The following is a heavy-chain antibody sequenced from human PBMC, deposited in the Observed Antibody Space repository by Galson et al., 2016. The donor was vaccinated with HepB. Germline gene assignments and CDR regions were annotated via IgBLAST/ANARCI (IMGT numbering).Heavy chain of an antibody. CDR1: GFNFSASA. CDR2: IRSRRNNYAT. J-gene: IGHJ3*01. CDR3: TRLAGGDAGGI. Sequence: SLRLSCAASGFNFSASALHWVRQAPGKGLEWVGRIRSRRNNYATSFGAAVKGRFNISRDDSKNMAYLQMNSLKPEDTAVYYCTRLAGGDAGGIWGPGTMVTVSS. D-gene: IGHD6-19*01. V-gene: IGHV3-73*01.